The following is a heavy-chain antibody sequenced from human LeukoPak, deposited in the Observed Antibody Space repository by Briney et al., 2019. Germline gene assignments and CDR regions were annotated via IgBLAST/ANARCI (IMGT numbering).Heavy chain of an antibody. Sequence: GGSLRLSCVASGFTFSDYFMSWIRQAPGKGLEWLSFINSAGDDIYYADSVKGRFTISRDNAKKTLYLEMNSLRMEDTAIYYCATSRVFDYWGQGTLVTVSS. V-gene: IGHV3-11*04. CDR3: ATSRVFDY. CDR2: INSAGDDI. CDR1: GFTFSDYF. J-gene: IGHJ4*02.